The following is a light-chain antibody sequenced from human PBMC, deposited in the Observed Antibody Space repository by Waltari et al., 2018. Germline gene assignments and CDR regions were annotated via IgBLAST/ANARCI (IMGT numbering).Light chain of an antibody. CDR1: SSDVGAYDY. CDR3: SSYAGTDNFVV. V-gene: IGLV2-8*01. J-gene: IGLJ2*01. CDR2: EVN. Sequence: QSALTQPPSASGSPGQSVTISCTGTSSDVGAYDYGSWYQHHPDRSPKLIIFEVNKWPSGVPDRFSGSKSGNTASLTVSGLQAEDEADYYCSSYAGTDNFVVFGGGTKLTVL.